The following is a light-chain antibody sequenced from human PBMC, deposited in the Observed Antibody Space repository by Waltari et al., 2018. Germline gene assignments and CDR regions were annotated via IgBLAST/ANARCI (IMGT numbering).Light chain of an antibody. V-gene: IGLV2-23*01. Sequence: QSALTQPAPVSGSPGQSITISCTGTSSGVGSYNLVSWYQQHPGKAPNLMIYEGSKRPSGVSNRFSGSKSGNTASLTISGLQAEDEADYYCCSYAGVVFGGGTKLTIL. J-gene: IGLJ2*01. CDR3: CSYAGVV. CDR2: EGS. CDR1: SSGVGSYNL.